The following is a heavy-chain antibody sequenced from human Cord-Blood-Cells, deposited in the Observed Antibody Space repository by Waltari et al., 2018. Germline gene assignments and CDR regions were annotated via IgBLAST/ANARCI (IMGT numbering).Heavy chain of an antibody. Sequence: QVQLQQWGAGLLKPSETLSLTCAVYGGSFRGYYWSWIRQPPGKGLEWIGEINHSGSTNDNPSRKSRVTISVDTSKNQFSLKLSSVTAADTAVYYCARRGMYCSSTSCYYYYGMDVWGQGTTVTVSS. CDR2: INHSGST. CDR3: ARRGMYCSSTSCYYYYGMDV. CDR1: GGSFRGYY. D-gene: IGHD2-2*01. J-gene: IGHJ6*02. V-gene: IGHV4-34*01.